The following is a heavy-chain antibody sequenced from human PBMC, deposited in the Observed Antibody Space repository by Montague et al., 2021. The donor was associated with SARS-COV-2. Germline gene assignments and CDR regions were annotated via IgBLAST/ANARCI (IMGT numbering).Heavy chain of an antibody. J-gene: IGHJ4*02. D-gene: IGHD3-10*01. Sequence: QSGAEVKKPGESLQISCKASGYNFSSYWIGWVRQMPGKGLEWMGRIYVGDSYARYSPSFQGQVTISADKSINTAYLQLSSLKASDTAMYYCARLGEATANYFDXWGQGTVVTVSS. CDR2: IYVGDSYA. CDR3: ARLGEATANYFDX. CDR1: GYNFSSYW. V-gene: IGHV5-51*01.